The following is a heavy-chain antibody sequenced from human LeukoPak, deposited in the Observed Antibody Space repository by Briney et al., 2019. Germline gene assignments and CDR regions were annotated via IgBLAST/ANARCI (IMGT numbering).Heavy chain of an antibody. CDR3: ARDQGIAAAGHFDY. D-gene: IGHD6-13*01. Sequence: RTGGSLRLSCAASGFTFSSYEMNWVRQAPGKGLEWVSYISSSGSTIYYADSVKGRFTISRDNAKNSLYLQMNSLRAEDTAVYYCARDQGIAAAGHFDYWGQGTLVTVSS. J-gene: IGHJ4*02. CDR2: ISSSGSTI. V-gene: IGHV3-48*03. CDR1: GFTFSSYE.